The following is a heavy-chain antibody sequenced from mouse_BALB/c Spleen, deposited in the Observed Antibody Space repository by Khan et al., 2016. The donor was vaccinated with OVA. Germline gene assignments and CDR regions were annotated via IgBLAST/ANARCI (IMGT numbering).Heavy chain of an antibody. V-gene: IGHV1-5*01. CDR2: IYPGNSDT. Sequence: EVQLQQSGTVLARPGASVKMSCKASGYSFTSYLIHWVKQRPGQGLEWIGDIYPGNSDTTYNQKFKDKAKLTAGKSANTAYMERSSLTNEDTAVYDCARGGYSSFAYWGQGTLVTVSA. CDR3: ARGGYSSFAY. J-gene: IGHJ3*01. CDR1: GYSFTSYL. D-gene: IGHD1-3*01.